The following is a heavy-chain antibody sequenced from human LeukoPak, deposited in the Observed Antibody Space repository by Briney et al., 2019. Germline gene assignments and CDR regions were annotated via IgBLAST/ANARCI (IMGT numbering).Heavy chain of an antibody. D-gene: IGHD6-19*01. CDR1: GFTFSGYW. V-gene: IGHV3-74*01. CDR3: ARGRLTSSWYYFDY. Sequence: GGSLRLSCAASGFTFSGYWMHWVGQAPGKGLVWVSRISTDGSSNTYADSVKGRFTISRDNAKNTLYLQMNSLRAEDTAVYYCARGRLTSSWYYFDYWGQGTLVTVSS. J-gene: IGHJ4*02. CDR2: ISTDGSSN.